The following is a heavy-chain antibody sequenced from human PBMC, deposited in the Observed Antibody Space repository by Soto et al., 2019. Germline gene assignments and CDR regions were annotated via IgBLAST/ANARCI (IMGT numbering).Heavy chain of an antibody. Sequence: PSETLSLTCTVSGGSISSGDYYWSWIRQPPGKGLECIGYIYYSGSTYYNPSLRSRVTISVDTSKNQFSLKLTSVTAADTAVYYCARGANFVVVPAFDYWGQGTPVTVYS. J-gene: IGHJ4*02. CDR2: IYYSGST. V-gene: IGHV4-30-4*01. CDR1: GGSISSGDYY. D-gene: IGHD2-2*01. CDR3: ARGANFVVVPAFDY.